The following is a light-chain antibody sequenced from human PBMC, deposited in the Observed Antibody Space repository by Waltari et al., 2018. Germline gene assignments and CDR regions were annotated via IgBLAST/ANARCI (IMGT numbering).Light chain of an antibody. V-gene: IGLV3-25*03. CDR2: KDT. CDR3: QSADASGTYKL. CDR1: ELQRQF. J-gene: IGLJ2*01. Sequence: SSELTQPLSVKVSPGKTARITCSRDELQRQFASWYQQKPGQAPVIVIYKDTGRPSEIPERFSGSSSGTTVTLTISGVQAEDEADYYCQSADASGTYKLFGGGTKLTVL.